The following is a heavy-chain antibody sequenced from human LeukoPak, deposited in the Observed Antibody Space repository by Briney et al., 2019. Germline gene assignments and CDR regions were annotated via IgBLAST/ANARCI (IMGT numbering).Heavy chain of an antibody. D-gene: IGHD3-10*01. V-gene: IGHV1-46*01. CDR1: GYTFTSYY. CDR2: INPSGGST. J-gene: IGHJ5*02. CDR3: ARDPRTNMVRGVFPRWFDP. Sequence: ASVKVSCKASGYTFTSYYMHWVRQAPGQGLEWMGIINPSGGSTSYAQKFQGRVTMTRDTSTSTVYMELSSLRSEDTAVYYCARDPRTNMVRGVFPRWFDPWGQGTLVTVSS.